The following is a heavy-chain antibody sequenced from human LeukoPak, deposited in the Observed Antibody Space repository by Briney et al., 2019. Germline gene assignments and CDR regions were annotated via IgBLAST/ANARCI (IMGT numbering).Heavy chain of an antibody. D-gene: IGHD3-22*01. J-gene: IGHJ4*02. CDR1: GGSINSYY. Sequence: SETLSLTCTVSGGSINSYYWSWIRQPPGKGLEWIGYIFYSGSTNYNPSLKSRVTISVDTSENQFSLKLSSVTAADTAVYYCARRITSSGYYRDDSWGQGTLVTVSS. V-gene: IGHV4-59*08. CDR2: IFYSGST. CDR3: ARRITSSGYYRDDS.